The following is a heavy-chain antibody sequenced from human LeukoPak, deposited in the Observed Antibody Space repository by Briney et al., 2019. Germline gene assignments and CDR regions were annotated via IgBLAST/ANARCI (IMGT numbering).Heavy chain of an antibody. CDR3: AKDAPYYDSSGYYPDAFDI. CDR2: ISGSGGRT. D-gene: IGHD3-22*01. V-gene: IGHV3-23*01. J-gene: IGHJ3*02. Sequence: GGSLRLSCAASGFTFSSYCMSWVRQAAGKGLEWVSSISGSGGRTYYADSVKGRFTISRDNSKTTLYLQMNSLRAEDTDVYYCAKDAPYYDSSGYYPDAFDIWGQGTMVTVSS. CDR1: GFTFSSYC.